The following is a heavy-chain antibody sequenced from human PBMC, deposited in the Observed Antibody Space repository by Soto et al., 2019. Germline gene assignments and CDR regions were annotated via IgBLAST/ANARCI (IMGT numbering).Heavy chain of an antibody. CDR1: GFIFSIYA. Sequence: PGGSLRLSCATSGFIFSIYAMSWVRQAPGKGLEWVSTISNNGGSTYYADSVKGRFTISRDNSKNMLYLQMNSLRAEDTAMYYCYYYDSSAHGYNWLDPWGQGTLVTVSS. J-gene: IGHJ5*02. CDR2: ISNNGGST. V-gene: IGHV3-23*01. D-gene: IGHD3-22*01. CDR3: YYYDSSAHGYNWLDP.